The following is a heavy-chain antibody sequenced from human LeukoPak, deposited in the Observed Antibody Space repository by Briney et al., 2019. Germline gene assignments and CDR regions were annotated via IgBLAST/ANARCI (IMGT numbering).Heavy chain of an antibody. Sequence: PGGSLRLSCAASGFTFSIYWMHWVRQAPGKGLVWVSRINTDGSSTNYADSVKGRFTISRDNAKNTLYLQMNSLRAEDTAVYYCLATVGSYLPDFWGQGTLVTVSS. CDR1: GFTFSIYW. CDR2: INTDGSST. CDR3: LATVGSYLPDF. J-gene: IGHJ4*02. D-gene: IGHD1-26*01. V-gene: IGHV3-74*01.